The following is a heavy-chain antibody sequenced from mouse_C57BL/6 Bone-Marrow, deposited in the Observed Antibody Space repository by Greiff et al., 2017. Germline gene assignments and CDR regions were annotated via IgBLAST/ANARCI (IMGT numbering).Heavy chain of an antibody. V-gene: IGHV1-81*01. CDR3: ARGYYFYAMDY. Sequence: QVQLQQSGAELARPGASVKLSCKASGYTFTSYGISWVKQRTGQGLEWIGEIYPRRGNTYYNEKFKGKATLTADKSSSTAYMELRSLTSEDSAVYFCARGYYFYAMDYWCQGTSVTVSS. J-gene: IGHJ4*01. CDR1: GYTFTSYG. CDR2: IYPRRGNT. D-gene: IGHD1-1*01.